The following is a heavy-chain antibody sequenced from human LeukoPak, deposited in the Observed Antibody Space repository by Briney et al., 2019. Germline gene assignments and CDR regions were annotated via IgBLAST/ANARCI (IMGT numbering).Heavy chain of an antibody. CDR2: IYSGGST. CDR3: ARGSGSYNYYFDY. CDR1: GFTVSSNY. J-gene: IGHJ4*02. V-gene: IGHV3-66*01. D-gene: IGHD1-26*01. Sequence: PGGSLRLSCAASGFTVSSNYMSWVRQAPGKGLEWVSVIYSGGSTYYADSVKGRFTISRDNSKNTLYLQMNSLRAEDTAVYYCARGSGSYNYYFDYWGQGTQVTVSS.